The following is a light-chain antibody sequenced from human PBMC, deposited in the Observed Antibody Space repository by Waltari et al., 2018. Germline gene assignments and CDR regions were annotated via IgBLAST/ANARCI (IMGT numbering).Light chain of an antibody. CDR1: QSVGGN. Sequence: IVMTKSPATLSVSPGERATLSCRASQSVGGNLAWYQQTPGQAPRRLIYGASTWVTGLPARFSGSGSETEFTLTISSVQSEDFAVYYCQQYNDWPLYTFGQGTKLEIK. CDR3: QQYNDWPLYT. J-gene: IGKJ2*01. V-gene: IGKV3-15*01. CDR2: GAS.